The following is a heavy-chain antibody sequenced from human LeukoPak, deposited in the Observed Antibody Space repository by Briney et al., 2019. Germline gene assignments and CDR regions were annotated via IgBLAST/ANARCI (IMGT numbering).Heavy chain of an antibody. CDR3: AKGSSGMLLSHFDY. CDR1: GFTFSSYA. CDR2: ISGSGGST. V-gene: IGHV3-23*01. Sequence: PGGSLRLSCSASGFTFSSYAMSWVRQAPGKGLEWVSAISGSGGSTYYADSVKGRFTISRDNSKNTLYLQMNSLRAEDTAVYYCAKGSSGMLLSHFDYWGQGTLVTVSS. D-gene: IGHD6-6*01. J-gene: IGHJ4*02.